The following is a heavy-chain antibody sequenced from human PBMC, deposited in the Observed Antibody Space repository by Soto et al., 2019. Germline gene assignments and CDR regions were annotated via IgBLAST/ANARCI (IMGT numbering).Heavy chain of an antibody. CDR3: VRVEMDTIGNWYFDL. V-gene: IGHV2-5*02. J-gene: IGHJ2*01. Sequence: QITLKESGPPLVKPTQTLTLTCTFSGFSLSTSGVGVGWIRQPPGKALEWLALIYWDDDKRYSPSLKSRLTITKDTSINQVFLTMTNMDPLDTATYYCVRVEMDTIGNWYFDLWGRATLITVSS. D-gene: IGHD2-8*01. CDR1: GFSLSTSGVG. CDR2: IYWDDDK.